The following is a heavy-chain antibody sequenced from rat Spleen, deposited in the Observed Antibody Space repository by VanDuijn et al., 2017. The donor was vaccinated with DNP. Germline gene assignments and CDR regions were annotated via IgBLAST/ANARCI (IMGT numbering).Heavy chain of an antibody. Sequence: EVQLVESGGGLVQPGRSLKLSCAASGFTFRNYGMAWVRQAPTKGLEWVATISYDGSSTYYRDSVKGRFTISRDNAKSTLYLQMDSLRSEDTATYYCARDYNNYFDYWGQGVMVTVSS. J-gene: IGHJ2*01. CDR2: ISYDGSST. CDR1: GFTFRNYG. CDR3: ARDYNNYFDY. D-gene: IGHD1-10*01. V-gene: IGHV5-29*01.